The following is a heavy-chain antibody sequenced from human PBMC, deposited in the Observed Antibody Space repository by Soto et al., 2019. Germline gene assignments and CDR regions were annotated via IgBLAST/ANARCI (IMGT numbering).Heavy chain of an antibody. V-gene: IGHV3-23*01. Sequence: GGSLRLSCAASGFTFSSYAMSWVRQAPGKGLEWVSAISGSGGSTYYADSVKGRFTISRDNSKNTLYLQMNSLRAEDTAVYYCAKDWDPDIVVVVAATQGAFDIWGQGTMVTVSS. D-gene: IGHD2-15*01. CDR1: GFTFSSYA. J-gene: IGHJ3*02. CDR3: AKDWDPDIVVVVAATQGAFDI. CDR2: ISGSGGST.